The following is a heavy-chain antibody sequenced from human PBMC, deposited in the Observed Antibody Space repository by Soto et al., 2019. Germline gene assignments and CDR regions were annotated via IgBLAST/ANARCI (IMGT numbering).Heavy chain of an antibody. V-gene: IGHV4-34*01. CDR2: INHSGST. J-gene: IGHJ4*02. D-gene: IGHD3-3*01. CDR1: GGSFSGYY. Sequence: PSETLSLTCAVYGGSFSGYYWSWIRQPPGKGLEWIGEINHSGSTNYNPSLKSRVTISVDTSKNQFSLKLSSVTAADTAVYYCARVAMEYYDFWSGYYTAYYFDYWGQGTLVTVSS. CDR3: ARVAMEYYDFWSGYYTAYYFDY.